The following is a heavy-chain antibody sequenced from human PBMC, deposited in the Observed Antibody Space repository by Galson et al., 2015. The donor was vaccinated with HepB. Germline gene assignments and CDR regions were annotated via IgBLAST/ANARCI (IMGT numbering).Heavy chain of an antibody. D-gene: IGHD5-12*01. CDR2: IYPGDSDT. V-gene: IGHV5-51*01. J-gene: IGHJ4*02. CDR3: ARPSGRSGYDVFDL. CDR1: GYKFASYW. Sequence: QSGAEVKKPGESLQISCQGSGYKFASYWIGWVRQMPGKGLEWMGIIYPGDSDTRYSPSFQGQVTFSADKSISTAYLQWSSLKASDTAMYYCARPSGRSGYDVFDLWGQGTLVTVSS.